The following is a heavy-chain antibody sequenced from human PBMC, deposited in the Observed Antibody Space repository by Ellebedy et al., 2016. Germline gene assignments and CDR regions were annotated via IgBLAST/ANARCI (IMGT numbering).Heavy chain of an antibody. CDR2: IYYSGTT. Sequence: SETLSLTCIVSGDSMSDYYWGWIRQPPGKGLEWIGHIYYSGTTHSYTPSLGSRVTLSADTSKNPFSLSLTSVTAADTAVYYCARRKAPAFDAFDVWGQGTMVTVSS. V-gene: IGHV4-59*08. CDR1: GDSMSDYY. J-gene: IGHJ3*01. CDR3: ARRKAPAFDAFDV.